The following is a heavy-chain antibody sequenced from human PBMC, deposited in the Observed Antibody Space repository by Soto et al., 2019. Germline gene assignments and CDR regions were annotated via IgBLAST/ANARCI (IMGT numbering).Heavy chain of an antibody. Sequence: ASVKVSCKASGHTFTGYYIHWVRQSPGQGLEWMGWINHNSGGTDYGQKFQGRVTMTRDTSISTVYMELTRLRSADTAVYYCARGKGIAAEIDNRFDPWGQGTLVTVSS. CDR1: GHTFTGYY. D-gene: IGHD2-15*01. J-gene: IGHJ5*02. CDR3: ARGKGIAAEIDNRFDP. CDR2: INHNSGGT. V-gene: IGHV1-2*02.